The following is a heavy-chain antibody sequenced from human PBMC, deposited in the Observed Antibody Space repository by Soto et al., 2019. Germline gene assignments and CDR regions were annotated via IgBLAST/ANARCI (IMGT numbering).Heavy chain of an antibody. Sequence: QVQLVESGGGVVQPGRSLRLSCAASGFTFSSYGMHWVRQAPGKGLEWVAVISYDGSNKYYADSVKGRFTISRDNSKNTLYLQMNSLRAEDTAVYYCAKGGYGYYNYYYGMDVWGQGTTVTVSS. CDR2: ISYDGSNK. D-gene: IGHD4-17*01. CDR1: GFTFSSYG. V-gene: IGHV3-30*18. CDR3: AKGGYGYYNYYYGMDV. J-gene: IGHJ6*02.